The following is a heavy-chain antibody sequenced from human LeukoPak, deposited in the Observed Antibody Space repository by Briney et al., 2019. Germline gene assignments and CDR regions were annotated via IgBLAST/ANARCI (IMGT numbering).Heavy chain of an antibody. J-gene: IGHJ4*01. D-gene: IGHD3-22*01. Sequence: SETLSLTCTVSGGSITSSSYYWGWIRQPPEKGLEWIGSIYYSGSTNYSPSLKSRVTISVDTSKNQFSLKLSSVTAADTAVYYCVRHSGNYDISGYYYAFDYWGHGTLVTVSS. CDR2: IYYSGST. V-gene: IGHV4-39*01. CDR1: GGSITSSSYY. CDR3: VRHSGNYDISGYYYAFDY.